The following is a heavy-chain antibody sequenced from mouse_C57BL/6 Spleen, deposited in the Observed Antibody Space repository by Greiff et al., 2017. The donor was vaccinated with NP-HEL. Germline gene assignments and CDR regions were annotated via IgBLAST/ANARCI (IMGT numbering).Heavy chain of an antibody. CDR3: ARTVYDGYDGAMDY. J-gene: IGHJ4*01. V-gene: IGHV1-55*01. CDR1: GYTFPSYW. D-gene: IGHD2-3*01. Sequence: QVQLQQPGAELVKPGASVKMSCKASGYTFPSYWITWVKQRPGQGLEWIGDIYPGSGSTNYNEKFKSKATLTVDTSSSTAYMQLSSLTSEDSAVYYCARTVYDGYDGAMDYWGQGTSVTVAS. CDR2: IYPGSGST.